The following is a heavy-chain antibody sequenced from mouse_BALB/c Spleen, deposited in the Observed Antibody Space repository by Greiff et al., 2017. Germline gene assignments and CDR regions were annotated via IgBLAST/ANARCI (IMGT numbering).Heavy chain of an antibody. CDR2: INPSTGYT. J-gene: IGHJ3*01. V-gene: IGHV1-7*01. Sequence: VMLVESGAELAKPGASVKMSCKASGYTFTSYWMHWVKQRPGQGLEWIGYINPSTGYTEYNQKFKDKATLTADKSSSTAYMQLSSLTSEDSAVYYCARKNWAYWGQGTLVTVSA. CDR3: ARKNWAY. CDR1: GYTFTSYW.